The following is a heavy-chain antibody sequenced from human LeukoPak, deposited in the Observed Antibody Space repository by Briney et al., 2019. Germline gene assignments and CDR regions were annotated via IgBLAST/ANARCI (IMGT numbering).Heavy chain of an antibody. J-gene: IGHJ4*02. CDR1: GYTFTGYY. Sequence: GASVKVSCKTSGYTFTGYYMHWVRQAPGQGVEWMGWINPNSGGTNYAQKFQGRVTMTRDTSISTAYMELSRLRSDDTAVYYCARDTPRPVPRGFECWGQGTLVTVSS. V-gene: IGHV1-2*02. CDR2: INPNSGGT. CDR3: ARDTPRPVPRGFEC.